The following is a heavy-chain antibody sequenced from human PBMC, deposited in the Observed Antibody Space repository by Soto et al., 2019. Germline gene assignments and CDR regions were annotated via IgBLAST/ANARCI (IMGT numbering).Heavy chain of an antibody. CDR2: VYYTGTT. CDR1: GDSISPHY. Sequence: SETLSLTCTVSGDSISPHYWTWVRRPPGKGLEWVGYVYYTGTTMYNPSLKSRLTISVDRSKNQVSLNLTSVTAADTAVYYCARGSDYYDSSGSDVFDIWGQGTMVTVSS. V-gene: IGHV4-59*08. J-gene: IGHJ3*02. D-gene: IGHD3-22*01. CDR3: ARGSDYYDSSGSDVFDI.